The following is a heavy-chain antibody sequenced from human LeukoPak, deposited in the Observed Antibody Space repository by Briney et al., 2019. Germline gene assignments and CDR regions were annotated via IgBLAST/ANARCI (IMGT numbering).Heavy chain of an antibody. D-gene: IGHD3-10*01. CDR1: GYTFTSYA. J-gene: IGHJ5*02. V-gene: IGHV1-69*06. CDR2: IIPIFGTT. CDR3: ARDGYYGSGSYPAEFWFDP. Sequence: ASVKVSCKASGYTFTSYAMNWVRQAPGQGLEWMGGIIPIFGTTNYAQKFQDRVTITADKSTSTAYMELSSLRSEDTAVYYCARDGYYGSGSYPAEFWFDPWGQGTLVTVSS.